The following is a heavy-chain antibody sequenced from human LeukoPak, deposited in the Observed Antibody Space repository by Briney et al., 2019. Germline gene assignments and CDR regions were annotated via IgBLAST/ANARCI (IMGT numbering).Heavy chain of an antibody. D-gene: IGHD3-22*01. CDR3: AKLNPWNYYDRRGYGYYFDY. CDR2: ISDDGNNK. V-gene: IGHV3-30*18. J-gene: IGHJ4*02. Sequence: GGSLRLSCAASDLTFSSYWMHWVRQAPGKGLVWVAVISDDGNNKYYADSLKGRFTISRDNSKNTLYLQMNSLRAEDTAVYYCAKLNPWNYYDRRGYGYYFDYWGQGTLVTVSS. CDR1: DLTFSSYW.